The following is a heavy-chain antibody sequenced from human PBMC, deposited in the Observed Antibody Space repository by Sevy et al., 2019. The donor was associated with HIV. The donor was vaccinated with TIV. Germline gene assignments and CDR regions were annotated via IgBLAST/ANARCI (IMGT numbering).Heavy chain of an antibody. J-gene: IGHJ4*01. Sequence: GSLRLSCVASGFAFRGRAMSWVRQAPGKGLEWVSAISGGGGDTYYVPSVKGRFTISRDNSKDTLYLHLNSLRADDTAMFYCATVLRYYGDYLLAFWGHGTLVTVSS. CDR2: ISGGGGDT. D-gene: IGHD4-17*01. V-gene: IGHV3-23*01. CDR1: GFAFRGRA. CDR3: ATVLRYYGDYLLAF.